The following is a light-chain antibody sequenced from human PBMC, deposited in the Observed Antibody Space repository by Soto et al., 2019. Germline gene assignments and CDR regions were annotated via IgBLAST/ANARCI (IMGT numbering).Light chain of an antibody. CDR1: TGAVTSGHY. V-gene: IGLV7-46*01. CDR2: DTS. J-gene: IGLJ3*02. CDR3: VQV. Sequence: QAVVTQEPSLTVSPGGTVTLTCGSSTGAVTSGHYPYWFQQKPGQAPRTLIDDTSNKHSWTPARFSGSLLGGKAALTLSGAQPEDEAEYYCVQVFGGGTKLTVL.